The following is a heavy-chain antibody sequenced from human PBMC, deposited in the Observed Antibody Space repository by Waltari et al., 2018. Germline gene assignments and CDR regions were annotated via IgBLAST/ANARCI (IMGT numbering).Heavy chain of an antibody. CDR1: GFSLSTSGVG. CDR3: AHTRTYYDILTGYYSDY. J-gene: IGHJ4*02. Sequence: QITLKESGPTLVKPTQTLTLTCTFSGFSLSTSGVGVGWIRQLPGMALEWLALIYWNDDKRYSPSLKSRLTITKDTSKNQVVLTMTNMDPVDTATYYCAHTRTYYDILTGYYSDYWGQGTLVTVSS. CDR2: IYWNDDK. D-gene: IGHD3-9*01. V-gene: IGHV2-5*01.